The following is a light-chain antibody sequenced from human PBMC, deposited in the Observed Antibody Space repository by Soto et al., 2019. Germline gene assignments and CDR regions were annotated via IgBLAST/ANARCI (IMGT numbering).Light chain of an antibody. CDR1: SSDVGGYDF. J-gene: IGLJ2*01. CDR3: SSYTTSRTLV. V-gene: IGLV2-14*03. Sequence: QSALTQPASVSGSPGQSITISCTGTSSDVGGYDFVSWYQQHPDKAPKLMIYDVSNRPSGVSNRFSGSKSGNTASLTISGLQAEDEGDYYCSSYTTSRTLVFGGGTKLTVL. CDR2: DVS.